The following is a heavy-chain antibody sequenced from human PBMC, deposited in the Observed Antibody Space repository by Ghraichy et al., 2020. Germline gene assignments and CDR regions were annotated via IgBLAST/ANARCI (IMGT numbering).Heavy chain of an antibody. V-gene: IGHV3-23*01. CDR3: AKRIAVAGTSLSFQH. J-gene: IGHJ1*01. Sequence: GGSLRLSCAASGFTFSSYAMSWVRQAPGKGLEWVSAISGSGGSTYYADSVKGRFTISRDNSKNTLYLQMNSLRAEDTAVYYCAKRIAVAGTSLSFQHWGQGTLVTVSS. CDR1: GFTFSSYA. D-gene: IGHD6-19*01. CDR2: ISGSGGST.